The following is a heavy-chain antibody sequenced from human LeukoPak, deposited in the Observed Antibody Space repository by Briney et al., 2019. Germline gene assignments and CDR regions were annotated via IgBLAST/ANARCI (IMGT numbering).Heavy chain of an antibody. Sequence: PSETLSLTCTVSGGSISSYYWSWIRQPPGKGLEWIGYIYYSGSTNYNPSLKSRVTISVDTSKNQFSLKLSSVTAADTAVYYCARLRDGTRVDYWGQGTLVTVSS. J-gene: IGHJ4*02. CDR3: ARLRDGTRVDY. D-gene: IGHD6-13*01. CDR1: GGSISSYY. V-gene: IGHV4-59*08. CDR2: IYYSGST.